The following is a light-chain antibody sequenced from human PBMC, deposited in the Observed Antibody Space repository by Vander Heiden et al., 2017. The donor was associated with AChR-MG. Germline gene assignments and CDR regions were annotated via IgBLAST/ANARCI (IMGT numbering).Light chain of an antibody. CDR2: AAS. CDR3: QQRDSTLYT. J-gene: IGKJ2*01. V-gene: IGKV1-39*01. CDR1: QSISSY. Sequence: DIQMTQSPSSLSASVGDRVTITCRASQSISSYLNWYQQKPGKAPKLLIYAASSLQSGVPSRFSGSGSGTDFTLTISWLQPEDFATYYCQQRDSTLYTFDQGTKLDIK.